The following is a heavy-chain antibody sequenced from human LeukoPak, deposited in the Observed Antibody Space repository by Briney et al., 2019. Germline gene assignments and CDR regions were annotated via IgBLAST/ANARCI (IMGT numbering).Heavy chain of an antibody. Sequence: GASAKVSCKASGYTFTSYYMHWVRQAPGQGLEWMGIINPSGGSTSYAQKFQGRVTMTRDTSTSTVYMELSSLRSEDTAVYYCARDNGDIVVANWFDPWGQGTLATVSS. D-gene: IGHD2-15*01. J-gene: IGHJ5*02. V-gene: IGHV1-46*01. CDR2: INPSGGST. CDR1: GYTFTSYY. CDR3: ARDNGDIVVANWFDP.